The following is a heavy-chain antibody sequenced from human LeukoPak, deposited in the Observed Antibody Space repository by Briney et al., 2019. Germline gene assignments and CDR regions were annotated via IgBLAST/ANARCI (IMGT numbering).Heavy chain of an antibody. D-gene: IGHD3-22*01. CDR2: ISSSSSYI. J-gene: IGHJ4*02. CDR3: ARDPGDHYYDSSGYSPYYFDY. CDR1: GGSFSGYY. Sequence: KPSETLSLTCAVYGGSFSGYYWSWVRQAPGKGLEWVSSISSSSSYIYYADSVKGRFTISRDNAKNSLYLQMNSLRAEDTAVYYCARDPGDHYYDSSGYSPYYFDYWGQGTLVTVSS. V-gene: IGHV3-21*01.